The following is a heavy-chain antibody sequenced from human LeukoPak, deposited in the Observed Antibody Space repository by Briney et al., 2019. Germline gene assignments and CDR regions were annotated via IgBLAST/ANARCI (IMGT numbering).Heavy chain of an antibody. CDR1: GFTFDDYT. D-gene: IGHD6-13*01. CDR2: ISWNSGTI. V-gene: IGHV3-9*01. J-gene: IGHJ3*02. CDR3: AKDIAAARTYAFDI. Sequence: PGGSLRLSCAASGFTFDDYTMHWVRQAPGKGLEWVSGISWNSGTIAYADSVKGRFTISRDNAKNSLYLQMNSLRAEDTALYYCAKDIAAARTYAFDIWGQGTMVTVSS.